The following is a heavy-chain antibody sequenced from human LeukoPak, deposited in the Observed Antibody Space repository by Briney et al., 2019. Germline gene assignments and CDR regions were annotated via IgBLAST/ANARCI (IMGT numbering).Heavy chain of an antibody. CDR3: ARVAESSWREFDY. V-gene: IGHV4-61*02. J-gene: IGHJ4*02. CDR1: GGSISSGSYY. Sequence: QPSETLSLTCTVSGGSISSGSYYWSWIRQPAGKGLEWIGRIYTSGSTNYNPSLKSRVTISVDTSKNQFSLKLSSVTAADTAVYYCARVAESSWREFDYWGQGTLVTVSS. CDR2: IYTSGST. D-gene: IGHD6-13*01.